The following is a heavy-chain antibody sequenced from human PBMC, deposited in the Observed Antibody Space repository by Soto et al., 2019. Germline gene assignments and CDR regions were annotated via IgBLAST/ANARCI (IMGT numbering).Heavy chain of an antibody. Sequence: QVQLVESGGGVVQPGRSLRLSCAASGFTFSSYGMHWVRQAPGKGLEWVAVIWYDGSNKYYADSVKGRFTISRDNSKNTLYVQMNSLRAEDTAVYYCARVSSGWYDAFDIWGQGTMVTVSS. J-gene: IGHJ3*02. CDR3: ARVSSGWYDAFDI. D-gene: IGHD6-19*01. V-gene: IGHV3-33*01. CDR1: GFTFSSYG. CDR2: IWYDGSNK.